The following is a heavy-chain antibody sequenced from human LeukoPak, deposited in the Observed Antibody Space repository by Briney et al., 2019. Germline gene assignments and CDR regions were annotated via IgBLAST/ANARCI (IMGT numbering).Heavy chain of an antibody. J-gene: IGHJ4*02. Sequence: SETLSLTCAVYGGSFSGYYWSWIRQPPGKGLGWIGEINHSGSTNYNPSLKSRVTISVDTSKNQFSLKLSSVTAADTAVYYCARGGGYYLYHYSEINYWGQGTLVTVSS. D-gene: IGHD5-18*01. CDR1: GGSFSGYY. CDR3: ARGGGYYLYHYSEINY. V-gene: IGHV4-34*01. CDR2: INHSGST.